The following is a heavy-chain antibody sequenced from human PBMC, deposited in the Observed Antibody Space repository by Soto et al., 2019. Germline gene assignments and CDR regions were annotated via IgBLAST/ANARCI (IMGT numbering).Heavy chain of an antibody. Sequence: QVQLVQSGAEEKKPGASVTVSCKASGYTFTSYAMHWVRQAPGQRLEWMGWINAGNGNTKYSQKFQGRVTITRDTSASTDYMELSSLRSDDTAVYYCAKGSGYYYWDDYWGQGTLVTVSS. CDR1: GYTFTSYA. D-gene: IGHD3-22*01. V-gene: IGHV1-3*05. CDR2: INAGNGNT. CDR3: AKGSGYYYWDDY. J-gene: IGHJ4*02.